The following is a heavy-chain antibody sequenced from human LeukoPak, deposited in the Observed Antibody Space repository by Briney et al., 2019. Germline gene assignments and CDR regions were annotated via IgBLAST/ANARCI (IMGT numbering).Heavy chain of an antibody. CDR3: ARGLPDYYDSSGYDY. V-gene: IGHV4-30-4*08. CDR2: IYYSGST. CDR1: GGSISSGDCY. D-gene: IGHD3-22*01. Sequence: SQTLSLTCTVSGGSISSGDCYWSWIRQPPGKGLEWIGYIYYSGSTYYNPSLKSRVTISVDTSKNQFSLKLSSVTAADTAVYYCARGLPDYYDSSGYDYWGQGTLVTVSS. J-gene: IGHJ4*02.